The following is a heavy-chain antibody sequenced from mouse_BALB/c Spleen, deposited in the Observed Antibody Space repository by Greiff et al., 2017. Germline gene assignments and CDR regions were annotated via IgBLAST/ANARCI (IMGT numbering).Heavy chain of an antibody. D-gene: IGHD2-1*01. V-gene: IGHV3-2*02. CDR1: GYSITSDYA. J-gene: IGHJ4*01. CDR2: ISYSGST. CDR3: ARILYYGNYGDYAMDY. Sequence: EVKLMESGPGLVKPSQSLSLTCTVTGYSITSDYAWNWIRQFPGNKLEWMGYISYSGSTSYNPSLKSRISITRDTSKNQFFLQLNSVTTEDTATYYCARILYYGNYGDYAMDYWGQGTSVTVSS.